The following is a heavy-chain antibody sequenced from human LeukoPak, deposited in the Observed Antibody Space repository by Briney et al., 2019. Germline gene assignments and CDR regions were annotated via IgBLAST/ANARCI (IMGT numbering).Heavy chain of an antibody. Sequence: ASVKVSCKASGYTFTGYYMHWVRQAPGQGLEWMGWINPNSGGTNYAQKFQGRVTMTRDTSTSTAYMELSRLRSDDTAVYYCARDVEGSGSYYPLYYFDYWGQGTLVTVSS. CDR1: GYTFTGYY. CDR2: INPNSGGT. V-gene: IGHV1-2*02. CDR3: ARDVEGSGSYYPLYYFDY. D-gene: IGHD3-10*01. J-gene: IGHJ4*02.